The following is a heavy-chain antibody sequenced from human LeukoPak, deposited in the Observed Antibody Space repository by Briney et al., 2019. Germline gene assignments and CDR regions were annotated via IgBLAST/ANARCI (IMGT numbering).Heavy chain of an antibody. V-gene: IGHV3-23*01. CDR1: GFAFSKFP. CDR2: ISASGDVT. Sequence: GGSLRLSCAASGFAFSKFPMGWVRQAPGRGLEWVSAISASGDVTFYADSLRGRFTISRDNSKSTLYLQMNGLRAEDTAIFYCAKSLFTSATGTGRAFHIWGQGTRVTVSS. D-gene: IGHD1-1*01. J-gene: IGHJ3*02. CDR3: AKSLFTSATGTGRAFHI.